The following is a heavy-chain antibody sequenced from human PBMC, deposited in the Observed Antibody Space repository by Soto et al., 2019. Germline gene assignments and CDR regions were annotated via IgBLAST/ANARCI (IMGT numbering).Heavy chain of an antibody. CDR1: GDSVSSNSAG. V-gene: IGHV6-1*01. CDR2: TYYKSKWYY. CDR3: ARGSWDDVSGHYYMDV. Sequence: PSQTLSLTCDISGDSVSSNSAGWNWIRQTPSRGLEWLGRTYYKSKWYYTYAASVKSRINVSPDTSKNQLSLQLTSVTPEDTAVYYCARGSWDDVSGHYYMDVWDKGTTVTVSS. D-gene: IGHD1-1*01. J-gene: IGHJ6*03.